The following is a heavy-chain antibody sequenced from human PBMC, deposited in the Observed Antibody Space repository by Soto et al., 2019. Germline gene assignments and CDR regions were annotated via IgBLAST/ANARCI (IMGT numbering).Heavy chain of an antibody. CDR2: IYPGDSDT. CDR3: ARLARYDFWSGYHLDAFDI. D-gene: IGHD3-3*01. Sequence: PGESLKISCKGSGYSFTSYWIGWVRQMPGKGLEWMGIIYPGDSDTRYSPSFQGQVTISADKSISTAYLQWSSLKASDTAMYYCARLARYDFWSGYHLDAFDIWGQGTMVTV. V-gene: IGHV5-51*01. CDR1: GYSFTSYW. J-gene: IGHJ3*02.